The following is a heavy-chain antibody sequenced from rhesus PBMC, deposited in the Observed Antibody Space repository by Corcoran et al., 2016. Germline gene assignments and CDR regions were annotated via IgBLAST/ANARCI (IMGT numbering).Heavy chain of an antibody. V-gene: IGHV3S5*01. Sequence: VQLVASGGGLVQPGGSLSLSCAASGFTFSSYGMTWVRQAPGQGLAWVSYIVTSGRSKYDADPVKCRCTISRDNSKNTLSLQMNSLRAEDTAVYYCAKDWVDCSGIYCYAEYFEFWGQGALVTVSS. CDR1: GFTFSSYG. CDR3: AKDWVDCSGIYCYAEYFEF. CDR2: IVTSGRSK. J-gene: IGHJ1*01. D-gene: IGHD2-27*01.